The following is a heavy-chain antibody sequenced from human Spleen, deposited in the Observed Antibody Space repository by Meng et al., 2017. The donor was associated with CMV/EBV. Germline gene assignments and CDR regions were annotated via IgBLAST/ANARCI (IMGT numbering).Heavy chain of an antibody. V-gene: IGHV3-7*01. CDR1: GFTFSSFW. D-gene: IGHD2-15*01. CDR3: AEAATLAG. Sequence: GESLKISCAASGFTFSSFWMNWVRQAPGKGLEWVATINQDGSEKYYVDSVKGRFTISRDNAKNSLSLQMNSLRGEDTAVYYCAEAATLAGWGQGILVTVSS. J-gene: IGHJ4*02. CDR2: INQDGSEK.